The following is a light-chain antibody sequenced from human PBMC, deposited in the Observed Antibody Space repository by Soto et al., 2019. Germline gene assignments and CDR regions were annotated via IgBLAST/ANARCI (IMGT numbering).Light chain of an antibody. CDR3: QQSYMTPRT. V-gene: IGKV1-39*01. CDR1: QTIDVY. CDR2: AAS. J-gene: IGKJ1*01. Sequence: DIQMTQSPSSLSASVGDRVAITCRASQTIDVYLNWYLQKPGRAPQLLIYAASKLQSGVPSRFSGSGSGTDFTLTITSLQADDSATYFCQQSYMTPRTFGQVTKVEI.